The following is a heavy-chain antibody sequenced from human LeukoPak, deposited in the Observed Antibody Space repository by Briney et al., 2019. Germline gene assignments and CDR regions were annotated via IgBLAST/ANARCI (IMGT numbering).Heavy chain of an antibody. V-gene: IGHV4-59*01. Sequence: PSETLSLTCTVSGGSISDYYWSWIRQPPGKGLEWIGYIYYSGSTNYNPSLKSRVTISVDTSKNQFSLNLRSVTAADTAAYYCARDLYGFGESSGYYGMDVWGQGTTVTVSS. CDR2: IYYSGST. J-gene: IGHJ6*02. CDR1: GGSISDYY. CDR3: ARDLYGFGESSGYYGMDV. D-gene: IGHD3-10*01.